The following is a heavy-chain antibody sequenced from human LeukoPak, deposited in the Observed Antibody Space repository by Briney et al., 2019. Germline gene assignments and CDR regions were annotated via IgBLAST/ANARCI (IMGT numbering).Heavy chain of an antibody. CDR1: GYTFTGYY. Sequence: ASVKVSCKASGYTFTGYYMHWVRQAPGQGLEWMGWISAYNGNTNYAQKLQGRVTMTTDTSTSTAYMELRSLRSDDTAVYYCARGLAAADHEFWFDPWGQGTLVTVSS. CDR2: ISAYNGNT. J-gene: IGHJ5*02. D-gene: IGHD6-13*01. CDR3: ARGLAAADHEFWFDP. V-gene: IGHV1-18*04.